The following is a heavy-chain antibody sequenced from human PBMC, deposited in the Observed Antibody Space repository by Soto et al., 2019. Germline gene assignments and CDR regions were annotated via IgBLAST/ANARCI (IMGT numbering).Heavy chain of an antibody. CDR3: ARRPGYGNAFDY. CDR1: GGSISSYY. V-gene: IGHV4-59*08. CDR2: IYYSGST. J-gene: IGHJ4*02. D-gene: IGHD5-12*01. Sequence: SETLSLTCTVSGGSISSYYWNWVRQPPGKGLEWIGYIYYSGSTNYNPSLKSRATISVDTSKNQFSLKLSSVTAADTAVYYCARRPGYGNAFDYWGQGTLVTVSS.